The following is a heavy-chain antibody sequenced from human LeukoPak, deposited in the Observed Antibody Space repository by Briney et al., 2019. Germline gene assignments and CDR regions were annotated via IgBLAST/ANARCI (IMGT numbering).Heavy chain of an antibody. CDR3: ARDPVAGTTTFDY. CDR2: IKQDGSEK. Sequence: GGSLRLSCAASGFTFSSYWMSWVRQAPGKGLEWVANIKQDGSEKYYVDSVKGRFTISRDNAKNSLYLQMNSLRAEDTAVYYCARDPVAGTTTFDYWGQGTLVTVFS. CDR1: GFTFSSYW. J-gene: IGHJ4*02. D-gene: IGHD1-7*01. V-gene: IGHV3-7*01.